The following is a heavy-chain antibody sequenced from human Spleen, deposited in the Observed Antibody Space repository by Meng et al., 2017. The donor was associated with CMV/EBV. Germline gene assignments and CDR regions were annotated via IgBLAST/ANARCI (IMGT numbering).Heavy chain of an antibody. D-gene: IGHD2-21*01. CDR2: IYTSGST. CDR3: ARAGMLIFDY. Sequence: QVEAQHWGAGLLKPSETLSLTCAVYCGSFSSYYWSWIRQPAGKGLEWIGRIYTSGSTNYNPSLKSRVTMSVDTSKNQFSLKLSSVTAADTAVYYCARAGMLIFDYWGQGTLVTVSS. J-gene: IGHJ4*02. CDR1: CGSFSSYY. V-gene: IGHV4-59*10.